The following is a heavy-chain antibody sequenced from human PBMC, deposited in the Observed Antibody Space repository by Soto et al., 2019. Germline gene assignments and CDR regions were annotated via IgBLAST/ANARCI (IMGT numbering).Heavy chain of an antibody. Sequence: GGALGRSGIASGFPSSTYGVSTYAMTWVRQPPGKGLEWVSVITGSGSHSYYADSVKGRFTISRDNSRNTLFLQMDSLRADDTAVYFCAKGTSSEFLLSFDDWGHGTLVTVSS. CDR3: AKGTSSEFLLSFDD. CDR2: ITGSGSHS. J-gene: IGHJ4*01. CDR1: GFPSSTYGVSTYA. V-gene: IGHV3-23*01. D-gene: IGHD3-10*01.